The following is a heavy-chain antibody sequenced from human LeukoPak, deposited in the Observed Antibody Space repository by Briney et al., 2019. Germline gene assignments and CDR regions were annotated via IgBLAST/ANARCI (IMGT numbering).Heavy chain of an antibody. J-gene: IGHJ4*02. V-gene: IGHV1-69*04. Sequence: GASVKVSCKASGGTFSSYAISWVRQAPGQGLEWMGRIIPILGIANYAQKFQGRVTITADKSTSTAYMELSSLRSEDTAVYYCAGDNPSPIYDILTGYYPRSLDYWGQGTLVTVSS. CDR2: IIPILGIA. CDR1: GGTFSSYA. CDR3: AGDNPSPIYDILTGYYPRSLDY. D-gene: IGHD3-9*01.